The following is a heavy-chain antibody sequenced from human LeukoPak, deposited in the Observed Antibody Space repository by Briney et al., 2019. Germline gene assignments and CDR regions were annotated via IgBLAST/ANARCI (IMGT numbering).Heavy chain of an antibody. Sequence: SETLSLTCTVSGYSISSGYYWGWIRQPPGKGLEWIGSNYHSGSTYYNPSIKSRVTISVDTSKNQFSLKLSSVTAADTAVYYCARSVYCSGGSCSPGGRWFDPWGQGTLVTVSS. V-gene: IGHV4-38-2*02. J-gene: IGHJ5*02. D-gene: IGHD2-15*01. CDR1: GYSISSGYY. CDR3: ARSVYCSGGSCSPGGRWFDP. CDR2: NYHSGST.